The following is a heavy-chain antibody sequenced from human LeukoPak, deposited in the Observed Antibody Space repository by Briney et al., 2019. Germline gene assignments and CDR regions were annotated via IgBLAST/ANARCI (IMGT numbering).Heavy chain of an antibody. V-gene: IGHV3-23*01. CDR3: AKLPQVAGDGYYFDN. Sequence: MSWVRQAPGKGLEWVSTISGRGGSTDYGDSVKGRFTISRDNSKNTVFLQMNSLRVEDTAIYYCAKLPQVAGDGYYFDNWGQGTLVTVSS. D-gene: IGHD6-19*01. J-gene: IGHJ4*02. CDR2: ISGRGGST.